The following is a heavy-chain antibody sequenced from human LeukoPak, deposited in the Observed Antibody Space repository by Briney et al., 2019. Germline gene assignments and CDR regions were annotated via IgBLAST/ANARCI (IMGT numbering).Heavy chain of an antibody. J-gene: IGHJ4*02. V-gene: IGHV4-39*01. CDR3: ARLQGVGATTSYFDY. CDR1: GGSISSSSYY. CDR2: IYYSGST. Sequence: SETLSLTCTVSGGSISSSSYYWGWIRQPPGKGLEWIGSIYYSGSTYYNPSLKSRVTISVDTSKNQFSLKLSSVTAADTAVYYCARLQGVGATTSYFDYWGQGTLVTVSS. D-gene: IGHD1-26*01.